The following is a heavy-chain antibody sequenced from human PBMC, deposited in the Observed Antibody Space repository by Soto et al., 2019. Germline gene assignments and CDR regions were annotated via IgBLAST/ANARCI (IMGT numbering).Heavy chain of an antibody. CDR1: GGSVSSGSYY. CDR3: ARVRNNWNGNYLNWFDP. V-gene: IGHV4-61*01. D-gene: IGHD1-1*01. Sequence: SETLSLTCTVSGGSVSSGSYYWSRIRQPPGKGLEWIGYIYYSGSTNYNPSLKSRVTISVDTSKNQFSLKLSSVTAADTAVYYCARVRNNWNGNYLNWFDPWGQGTLVTVSS. J-gene: IGHJ5*02. CDR2: IYYSGST.